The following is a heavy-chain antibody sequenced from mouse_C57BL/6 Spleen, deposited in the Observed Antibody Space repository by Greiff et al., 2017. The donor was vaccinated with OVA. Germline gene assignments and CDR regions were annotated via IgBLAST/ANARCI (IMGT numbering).Heavy chain of an antibody. CDR1: GFTFSDYG. CDR3: ARNYYGSWYAMDY. J-gene: IGHJ4*01. V-gene: IGHV5-17*01. Sequence: EVKLQESGGGLVKPGGSLKLSCAASGFTFSDYGMHWVRQAPEKGLEWVAYISSGSSTIYYADTVKGRFTISRDNAKNTLFLQMTSLRSEDTAMYYCARNYYGSWYAMDYWGQGTSVTVSS. D-gene: IGHD1-1*01. CDR2: ISSGSSTI.